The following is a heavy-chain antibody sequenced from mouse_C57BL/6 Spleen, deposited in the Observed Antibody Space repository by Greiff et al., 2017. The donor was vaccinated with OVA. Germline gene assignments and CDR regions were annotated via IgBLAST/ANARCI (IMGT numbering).Heavy chain of an antibody. CDR2: IYPGDGDT. J-gene: IGHJ2*01. D-gene: IGHD1-2*01. CDR1: GYAFSSSW. V-gene: IGHV1-82*01. Sequence: QVQLQQSGPELVKPGASVKISCKASGYAFSSSWMNWVKQRPGKGLEWIGRIYPGDGDTNYNGKFKGKATLTADKSSSTAYMQLSSLTSEDSAVYFCARGVLRPTVYFDYWGQGTTLTVSS. CDR3: ARGVLRPTVYFDY.